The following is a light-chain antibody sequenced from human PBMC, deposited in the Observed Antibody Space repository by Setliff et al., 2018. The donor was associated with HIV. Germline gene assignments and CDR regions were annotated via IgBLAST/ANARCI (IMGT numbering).Light chain of an antibody. Sequence: VLTQPPSVSGAPGQSVTISCAGGSSNIGAGYDVHWYQQLPGASPKLLIYGSSNRPSGVPDRFSGSKSGTSASLAITGLQAEDEADYYCQSYDSRLNVYVFATGTKVTVL. CDR1: SSNIGAGYD. V-gene: IGLV1-40*01. J-gene: IGLJ1*01. CDR3: QSYDSRLNVYV. CDR2: GSS.